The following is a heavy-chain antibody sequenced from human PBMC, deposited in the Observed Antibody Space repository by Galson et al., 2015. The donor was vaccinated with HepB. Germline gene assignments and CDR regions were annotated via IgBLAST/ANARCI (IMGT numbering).Heavy chain of an antibody. J-gene: IGHJ5*02. CDR1: GYTFTSYA. D-gene: IGHD5-24*01. Sequence: SCKASGYTFTSYAMNWVRQAPGKGLEWVSYISSSGSTIYYADSVKGRFTISRDNAKNSLYLQMNSLRAEDTAVYYCAREWRWPWGQGTLVTVSS. CDR3: AREWRWP. CDR2: ISSSGSTI. V-gene: IGHV3-48*03.